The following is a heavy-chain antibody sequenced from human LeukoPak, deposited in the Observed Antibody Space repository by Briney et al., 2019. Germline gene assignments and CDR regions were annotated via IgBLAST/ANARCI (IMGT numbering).Heavy chain of an antibody. CDR2: ISYSGGST. J-gene: IGHJ3*02. CDR1: GFTFSSYP. CDR3: SSLDAYAFDI. V-gene: IGHV3-23*01. D-gene: IGHD3-16*02. Sequence: GGSLRLSCAASGFTFSSYPMSWVRQAPGKGLEWVSTISYSGGSTYYADFVKGRFTLSRDTSQHTLYLQMHSLRPEDTAVYYCSSLDAYAFDIWGQGTMVTVSS.